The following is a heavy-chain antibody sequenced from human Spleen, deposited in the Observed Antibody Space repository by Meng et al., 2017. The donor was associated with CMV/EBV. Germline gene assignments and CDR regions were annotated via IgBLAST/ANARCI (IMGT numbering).Heavy chain of an antibody. CDR3: ARRVGFNGMDV. V-gene: IGHV1-69*02. Sequence: SVKVSCKASGGTFNNYTVSWMRQAPGQGLEWMGRVINLLGIANYAQKFQGRVTITADKSTSTAYMELSSLKFEDTAVYYCARRVGFNGMDVWGQGATVTVSS. CDR1: GGTFNNYT. D-gene: IGHD1-26*01. J-gene: IGHJ6*02. CDR2: VINLLGIA.